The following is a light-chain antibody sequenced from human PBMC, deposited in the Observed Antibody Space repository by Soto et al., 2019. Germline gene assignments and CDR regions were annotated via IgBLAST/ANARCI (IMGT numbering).Light chain of an antibody. CDR2: RNN. J-gene: IGLJ2*01. CDR3: AAWDDSLNGPV. Sequence: QSVLTQPPSVSGTPGQRVTISCSGSSSNIGTNTVNWYQQLPGTAPKRLIYRNNQRPSGVPDRLSGSKSGTSASLAISGLQSEDEADYYCAAWDDSLNGPVFGGGTKLTVL. V-gene: IGLV1-44*01. CDR1: SSNIGTNT.